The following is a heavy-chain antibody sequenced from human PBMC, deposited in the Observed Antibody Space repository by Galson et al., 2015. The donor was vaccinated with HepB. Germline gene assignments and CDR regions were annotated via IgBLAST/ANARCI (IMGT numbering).Heavy chain of an antibody. CDR2: ISYDGSNK. V-gene: IGHV3-30-3*01. CDR3: ARSYGSGRGY. Sequence: SLRLSCAASGFTFSSYAMHWVRQAPGKGLEWVAVISYDGSNKYYADSVKGRFTISRDNSKNTLYLQMNSLRAEDTAVYYCARSYGSGRGYWGQGTLVTVSS. CDR1: GFTFSSYA. D-gene: IGHD3-10*01. J-gene: IGHJ4*02.